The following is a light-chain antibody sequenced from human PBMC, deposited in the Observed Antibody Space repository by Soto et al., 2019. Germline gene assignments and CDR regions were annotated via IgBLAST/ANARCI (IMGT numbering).Light chain of an antibody. J-gene: IGKJ4*01. CDR2: GAS. V-gene: IGKV3-20*01. CDR1: QSVSSSY. CDR3: QQYGSSPQT. Sequence: EIVLTQSPGTLSWSPGERVTLSCRACQSVSSSYLAWYQQKPGQAPRLLIYGASSRATGIPDRFSGSGSGTDFTLTISRLEPEDFAVYYCQQYGSSPQTFGGGTKVEIK.